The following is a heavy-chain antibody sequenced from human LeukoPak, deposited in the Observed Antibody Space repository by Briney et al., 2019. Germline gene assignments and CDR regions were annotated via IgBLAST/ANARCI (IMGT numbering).Heavy chain of an antibody. V-gene: IGHV1-46*01. D-gene: IGHD6-6*01. CDR2: INPSGGST. J-gene: IGHJ2*01. Sequence: ASVKVSCKASGYTFTSYYMHWVRQGPGQGLEWMGIINPSGGSTSYAQKFQDRVTMTRDTSTNTVYMELSSLRSEDTAVFYCVRGASSIAALNPFWYFDLWGRGTLVTVSS. CDR3: VRGASSIAALNPFWYFDL. CDR1: GYTFTSYY.